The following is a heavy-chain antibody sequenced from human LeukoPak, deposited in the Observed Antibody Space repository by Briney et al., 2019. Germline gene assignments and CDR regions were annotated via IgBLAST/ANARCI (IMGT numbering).Heavy chain of an antibody. D-gene: IGHD6-13*01. J-gene: IGHJ4*02. CDR1: GYTFTGYY. CDR2: INPNSGGT. CDR3: ARSWSSSWAYYFDY. Sequence: ASVKLSCKASGYTFTGYYMHWVRQAPGQGLEWMGWINPNSGGTSYAQKFQGRVTMTRDTSISTAYMELSRLRSDDTAVYYCARSWSSSWAYYFDYWGQGTLVTVSS. V-gene: IGHV1-2*02.